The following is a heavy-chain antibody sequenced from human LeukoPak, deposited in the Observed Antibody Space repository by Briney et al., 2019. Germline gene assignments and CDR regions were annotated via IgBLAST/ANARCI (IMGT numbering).Heavy chain of an antibody. D-gene: IGHD3-22*01. Sequence: PSQTLSLTCAVSGGSISSGGYSWSWIRQPPGTGLEWLGYIYHSGSTYYNPSLKSRVTISVDRSKNQFSLKLSSVTAADTAVYYCARVGYDSSSYWGAFDIWGQGTMVTVSS. CDR1: GGSISSGGYS. V-gene: IGHV4-30-2*01. CDR3: ARVGYDSSSYWGAFDI. J-gene: IGHJ3*02. CDR2: IYHSGST.